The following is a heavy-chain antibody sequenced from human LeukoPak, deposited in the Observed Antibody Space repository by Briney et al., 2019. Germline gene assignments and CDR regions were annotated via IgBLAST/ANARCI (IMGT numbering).Heavy chain of an antibody. D-gene: IGHD1-7*01. CDR1: GYTFTSYY. V-gene: IGHV1-46*01. J-gene: IGHJ4*02. CDR2: INPSGGST. Sequence: ASVKVSCKASGYTFTSYYMHWVRQAPGQGLEWMGIINPSGGSTSYAQKFQGRVTMTRDTSTSTVYMELSSLRSEDTAVYYCARDMEELYDLVYFDYWGQGTLVTVSS. CDR3: ARDMEELYDLVYFDY.